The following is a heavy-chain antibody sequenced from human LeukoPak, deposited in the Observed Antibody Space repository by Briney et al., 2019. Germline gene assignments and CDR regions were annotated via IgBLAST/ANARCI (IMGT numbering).Heavy chain of an antibody. CDR1: GFSFSSYS. V-gene: IGHV3-21*01. J-gene: IGHJ6*03. D-gene: IGHD1-26*01. CDR3: ARDPYSGSYGDSYYYYMDV. CDR2: TSSIRSYI. Sequence: GGSLRLSCAASGFSFSSYSLNWVRQAPGKGLEWVSSTSSIRSYIYYGDSVKGRFTISRDNAKNSLYLQMNSLRAEDTGVYYCARDPYSGSYGDSYYYYMDVWGKGTTVTISS.